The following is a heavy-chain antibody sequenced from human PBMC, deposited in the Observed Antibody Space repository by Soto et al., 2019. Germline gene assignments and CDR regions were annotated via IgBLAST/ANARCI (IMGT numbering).Heavy chain of an antibody. CDR1: GYTFTSYG. J-gene: IGHJ3*02. V-gene: IGHV1-18*01. Sequence: ASVKVSCKASGYTFTSYGISWVRQAPGQGLEWMGWISAYNGNTNYAQKLQGRVTMTTDTSTSKAYMELRSLRSDDTAVYYCARAGIAVAGTTRRLVGFDRPDAAFDIWGQGTMVTVSS. D-gene: IGHD6-19*01. CDR3: ARAGIAVAGTTRRLVGFDRPDAAFDI. CDR2: ISAYNGNT.